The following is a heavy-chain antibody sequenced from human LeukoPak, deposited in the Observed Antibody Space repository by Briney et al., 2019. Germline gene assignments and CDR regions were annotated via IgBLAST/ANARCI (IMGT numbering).Heavy chain of an antibody. CDR2: INPNSGGT. CDR3: ASLEYGSGSYYRDDAFDI. V-gene: IGHV1-2*02. J-gene: IGHJ3*02. CDR1: GYTFTGYY. Sequence: GASVKVSCKASGYTFTGYYMHWVRQAPGQGLEWMGWINPNSGGTNYAQKFQGRVTMNRDTSISTAYMELSRLRSDDTAVYYCASLEYGSGSYYRDDAFDIWGQGTMVTVSS. D-gene: IGHD3-10*01.